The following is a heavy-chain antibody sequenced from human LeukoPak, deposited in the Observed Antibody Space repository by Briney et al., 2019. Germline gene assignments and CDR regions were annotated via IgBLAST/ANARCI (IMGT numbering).Heavy chain of an antibody. V-gene: IGHV3-21*01. D-gene: IGHD6-6*01. J-gene: IGHJ4*02. Sequence: KPGGFLRLSCAASGFTFSSYSMNWVRQAPGKGLEWVSSISSSSSYIYYADSVKGRFTISRDNAKNSLYLQMNSLRAEDTAVYYCAREGDSSSAFDYWGQGTLVTVSS. CDR2: ISSSSSYI. CDR1: GFTFSSYS. CDR3: AREGDSSSAFDY.